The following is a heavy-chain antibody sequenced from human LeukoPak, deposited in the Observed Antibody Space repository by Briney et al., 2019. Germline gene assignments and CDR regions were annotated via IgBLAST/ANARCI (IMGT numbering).Heavy chain of an antibody. CDR1: GGSISGYY. Sequence: SETLSLTCTVSGGSISGYYWSWIRQPPGKGLEWIGYIFYSGSTYYNPSLTSRVPISLDTSKNQFSLRLTSVTAADTAVYYCARHGSRAVAGFLDYWGQGTLVSVSS. CDR3: ARHGSRAVAGFLDY. CDR2: IFYSGST. D-gene: IGHD6-19*01. V-gene: IGHV4-59*08. J-gene: IGHJ4*02.